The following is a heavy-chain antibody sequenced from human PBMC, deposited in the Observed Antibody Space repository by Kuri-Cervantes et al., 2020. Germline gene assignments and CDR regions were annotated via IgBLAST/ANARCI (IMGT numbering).Heavy chain of an antibody. D-gene: IGHD3-9*01. CDR1: GFTFSSYA. J-gene: IGHJ6*02. CDR2: ISYDGSNK. Sequence: GESLKISCAASGFTFSSYAMHWVRQAPGKGLEWVAVISYDGSNKYYADSVKGRFTISRDNAKNSLYLQMNSLRAEDTALYYCAKDRFDGTDYDILTGYDGMDVWGQGTTVTVSS. CDR3: AKDRFDGTDYDILTGYDGMDV. V-gene: IGHV3-30*04.